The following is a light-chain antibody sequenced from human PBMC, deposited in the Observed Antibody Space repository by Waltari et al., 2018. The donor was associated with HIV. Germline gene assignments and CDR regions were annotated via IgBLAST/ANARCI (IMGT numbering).Light chain of an antibody. CDR1: QSINSN. CDR2: AAS. CDR3: QQSYSSPGT. J-gene: IGKJ1*01. V-gene: IGKV1-39*01. Sequence: DIQMTQSPSSLSASVGDRVTITCRASQSINSNLIWYQQKPGKAPKLLIYAASSLESGVPSRFRGSGSGTEFTLTISSLQYEDFATYHCQQSYSSPGTFGQGTKVEI.